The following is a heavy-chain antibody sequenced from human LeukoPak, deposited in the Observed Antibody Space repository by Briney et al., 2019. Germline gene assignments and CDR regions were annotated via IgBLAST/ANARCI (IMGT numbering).Heavy chain of an antibody. D-gene: IGHD6-25*01. CDR2: ISYDGSNK. CDR1: GFTFSSYA. V-gene: IGHV3-30-3*01. CDR3: ARGRPSGDAFDI. J-gene: IGHJ3*02. Sequence: PGGSLRLSCAASGFTFSSYAMHWVRQAPGKGLEWVAVISYDGSNKYYADSVKGRFTISRDNSKNTLYLQMNSLRAEDTAVYYCARGRPSGDAFDIWGQGTMVTVSS.